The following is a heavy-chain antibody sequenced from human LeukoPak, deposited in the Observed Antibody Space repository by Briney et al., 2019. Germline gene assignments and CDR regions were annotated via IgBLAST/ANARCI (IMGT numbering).Heavy chain of an antibody. Sequence: GGFLRLSCVVSGFTFSTHGFHWVRQAPGKGLEWVSVIWHDGGRKEYADSVRGRFTISRDNSNLYLQMTSLRAEDTAIYYCARDIGNSGFNLDYWGQGTPVTVSS. CDR3: ARDIGNSGFNLDY. D-gene: IGHD5-12*01. CDR2: IWHDGGRK. J-gene: IGHJ4*02. V-gene: IGHV3-33*01. CDR1: GFTFSTHG.